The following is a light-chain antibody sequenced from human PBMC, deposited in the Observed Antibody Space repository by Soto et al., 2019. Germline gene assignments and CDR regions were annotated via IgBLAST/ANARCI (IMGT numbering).Light chain of an antibody. Sequence: QSALTQPASVSGSPGQSITISCTGTTSDVGRYNYVSWHQQHPGKAPKLLIFDVSNRPSGGSDRFSGSKSGNTASLTISGLQAEDEADYYCNSYTTGTTWVFGGGTKLTVL. CDR2: DVS. V-gene: IGLV2-14*01. CDR1: TSDVGRYNY. CDR3: NSYTTGTTWV. J-gene: IGLJ3*02.